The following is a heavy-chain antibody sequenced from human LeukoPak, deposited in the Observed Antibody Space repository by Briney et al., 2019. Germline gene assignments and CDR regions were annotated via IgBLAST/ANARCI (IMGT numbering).Heavy chain of an antibody. Sequence: PSETLSLTCAVYGGSFSGYYWSWIRQPPGKGLEWIGEINQSGSTNHNSSLKSRVTISLDTSKNHFSLNLRSMQASHTAVYYCARAFCVGECFVLHIFFDSWGQGTLVTVSS. J-gene: IGHJ4*02. CDR3: ARAFCVGECFVLHIFFDS. D-gene: IGHD2-21*01. CDR1: GGSFSGYY. V-gene: IGHV4-34*01. CDR2: INQSGST.